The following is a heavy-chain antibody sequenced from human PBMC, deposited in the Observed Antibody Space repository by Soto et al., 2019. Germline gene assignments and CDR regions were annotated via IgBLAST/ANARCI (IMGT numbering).Heavy chain of an antibody. CDR2: HNYCRST. V-gene: IGHV4-61*01. CDR1: CDSVSGGTNK. J-gene: IGHJ4*02. D-gene: IGHD2-2*01. Sequence: SETLSLTCTVACDSVSGGTNKWTWIRQPPGKGLEWIGAHNYCRSTIFNPSLKSRVTMSIDTSKNQFSLNLSSVTAADTAVYYCAMFCTSISCFVSNHDNWGQGTLVNVSS. CDR3: AMFCTSISCFVSNHDN.